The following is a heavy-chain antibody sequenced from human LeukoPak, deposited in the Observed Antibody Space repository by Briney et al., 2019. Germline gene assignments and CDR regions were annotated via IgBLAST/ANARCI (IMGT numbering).Heavy chain of an antibody. J-gene: IGHJ4*02. CDR1: GGSISPYH. V-gene: IGHV4-59*08. CDR2: LYYSGNT. CDR3: ARHSQTSSGPLDY. D-gene: IGHD3-10*01. Sequence: PSETLSLTCTVSGGSISPYHWSWIRQSPGKGLEWIAWLYYSGNTDYNPSLKNRVTISVDTSKNQVSLRLSSVTAADTAVYYCARHSQTSSGPLDYWGQGTLVTVSS.